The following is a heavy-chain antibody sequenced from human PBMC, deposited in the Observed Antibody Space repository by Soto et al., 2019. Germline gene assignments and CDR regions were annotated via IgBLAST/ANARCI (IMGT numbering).Heavy chain of an antibody. CDR2: VSLTGDRT. V-gene: IGHV3-23*01. D-gene: IGHD2-8*01. CDR1: RFSFSSYQ. CDR3: ARGGGYCTPTSCAIDS. J-gene: IGHJ4*02. Sequence: EVQLLESGGGLVQPGGSLRLSCVASRFSFSSYQMSWVHQAAGKGLEWVSRVSLTGDRTNYAGSVKGRFTVSRDNFKNTLYLEMDSLRPEDTASYYCARGGGYCTPTSCAIDSWGRGTPVTVSS.